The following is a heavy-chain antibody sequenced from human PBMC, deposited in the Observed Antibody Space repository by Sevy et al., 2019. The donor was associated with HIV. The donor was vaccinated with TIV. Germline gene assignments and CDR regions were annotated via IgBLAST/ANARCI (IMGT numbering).Heavy chain of an antibody. CDR2: IYYSGST. V-gene: IGHV4-59*01. CDR1: GGSISSYY. CDR3: ARESPRGVEWELSRPQNWFDP. Sequence: SETLSLTCTVFGGSISSYYWNWIRQPPGKGLEWIGYIYYSGSTNYNPSLKSRVTISVDMSKNQFSLKRSSVTAADTAVYYCARESPRGVEWELSRPQNWFDPWGQGTLVTVSS. J-gene: IGHJ5*02. D-gene: IGHD1-26*01.